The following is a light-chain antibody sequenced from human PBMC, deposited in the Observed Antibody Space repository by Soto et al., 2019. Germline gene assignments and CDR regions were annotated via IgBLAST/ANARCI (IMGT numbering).Light chain of an antibody. CDR3: ISYTDRQSYL. CDR1: SSDIGSYDH. V-gene: IGLV2-14*03. J-gene: IGLJ1*01. Sequence: QSALTQPASVSGSPGQSITISCSGTSSDIGSYDHVAWYQQFPGKSPKLIIYAVSDRPSGVSDRFSGSKSGISASLTISGLPTEDEADYYCISYTDRQSYLFGNGTTVTVL. CDR2: AVS.